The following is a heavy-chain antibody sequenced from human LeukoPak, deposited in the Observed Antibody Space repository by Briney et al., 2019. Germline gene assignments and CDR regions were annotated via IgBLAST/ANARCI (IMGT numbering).Heavy chain of an antibody. V-gene: IGHV3-66*01. CDR1: GFTVSSNY. J-gene: IGHJ3*02. D-gene: IGHD1-26*01. CDR2: IYSCGST. CDR3: ARVGWWELLSDI. Sequence: PGGSLRLSCAASGFTVSSNYMSWVRQAPGKGLEWVSVIYSCGSTYYADSVKGRFTISRDNSKNTLYLQMNSLRAEDTAVYYCARVGWWELLSDIWGQGTMVTVSS.